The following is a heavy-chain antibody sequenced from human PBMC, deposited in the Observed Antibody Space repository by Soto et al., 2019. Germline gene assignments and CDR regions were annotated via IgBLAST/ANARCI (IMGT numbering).Heavy chain of an antibody. CDR1: GFTFSSYA. CDR2: ISYDGSNK. J-gene: IGHJ6*02. V-gene: IGHV3-30-3*01. CDR3: ARSQITIFGVVISKYYYYYGIDV. Sequence: QVQLVESGGGVVQPGRSLRLSCAASGFTFSSYAMHWVRQAPGKGLEWVAVISYDGSNKYYADSVKGRFTISRDNSKNTLYQQMNSLRAEDTAVYYCARSQITIFGVVISKYYYYYGIDVWGQGTTVTVSS. D-gene: IGHD3-3*01.